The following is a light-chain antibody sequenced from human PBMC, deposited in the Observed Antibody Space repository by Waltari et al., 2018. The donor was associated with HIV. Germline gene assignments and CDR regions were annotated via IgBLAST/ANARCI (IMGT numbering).Light chain of an antibody. J-gene: IGKJ4*01. CDR3: QQSYSTPHT. CDR1: QRISRF. Sequence: DIQMTQSPSSLSASVGDSVPITCRARQRISRFLHLYHQKPGKAPNLRIYAASSLQSGVPLRFSGSGSGTGFTLTISSLQPEDFATYYCQQSYSTPHTFGGGTKVEIK. CDR2: AAS. V-gene: IGKV1-39*01.